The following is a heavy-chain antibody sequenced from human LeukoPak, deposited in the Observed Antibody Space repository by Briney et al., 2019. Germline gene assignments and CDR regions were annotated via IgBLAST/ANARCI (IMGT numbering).Heavy chain of an antibody. J-gene: IGHJ4*02. V-gene: IGHV3-48*01. CDR3: AREGWLRVDY. CDR1: AFTFSSYS. Sequence: GGSLRLSCAAPAFTFSSYSMNWVREAPGKGLEWVSYISSSSSTIYYADSVKGRFTISRYNCKNSLYLQMNSLRAEDTAVYYCAREGWLRVDYWGQGTLVTVSS. D-gene: IGHD5-12*01. CDR2: ISSSSSTI.